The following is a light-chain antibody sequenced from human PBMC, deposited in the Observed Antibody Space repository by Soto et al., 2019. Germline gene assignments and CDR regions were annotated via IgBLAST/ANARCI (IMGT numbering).Light chain of an antibody. Sequence: EIVLTQSPDTLSLSPGEGATLSCRASQSVSSNYLAWYKQKPGQAPRLLIYGASTRATGIPDRFSGGGSGTDFTLTISRLEPEAFAVYYCQQYGSSSPTTFGQGTRLEIE. CDR3: QQYGSSSPTT. CDR2: GAS. CDR1: QSVSSNY. V-gene: IGKV3-20*01. J-gene: IGKJ5*01.